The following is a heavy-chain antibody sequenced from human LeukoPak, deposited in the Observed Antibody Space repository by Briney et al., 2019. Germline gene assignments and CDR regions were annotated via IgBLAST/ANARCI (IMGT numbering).Heavy chain of an antibody. CDR1: GFIFSNYA. CDR2: ISSSGDNT. D-gene: IGHD5-12*01. J-gene: IGHJ4*02. Sequence: PGGSLRLSCAASGFIFSNYAMHWVRQAPGKGLEYVSAISSSGDNTYYANSVKGRFTISRDNSKKTLFLQMGSLRAEDMAVYYCAREERGLAIDYWGQGTLVTVSS. CDR3: AREERGLAIDY. V-gene: IGHV3-64*01.